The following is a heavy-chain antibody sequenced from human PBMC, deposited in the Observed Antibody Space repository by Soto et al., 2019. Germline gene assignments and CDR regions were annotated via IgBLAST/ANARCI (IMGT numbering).Heavy chain of an antibody. J-gene: IGHJ4*02. CDR1: GFTFKSFA. CDR2: ISGAGINA. Sequence: EVQMLESGGGLVQPGGSLRLSCVVSGFTFKSFAMTWVRQAPGKGLEWVSSISGAGINAYYADSVRGRFTISRDNSENTLYLQVNSLRADDTALYYCAKCLGEPLYFDSWGQGTLVSVSS. CDR3: AKCLGEPLYFDS. V-gene: IGHV3-23*01.